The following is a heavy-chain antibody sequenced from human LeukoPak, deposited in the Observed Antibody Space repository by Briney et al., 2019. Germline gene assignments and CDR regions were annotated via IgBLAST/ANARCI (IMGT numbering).Heavy chain of an antibody. CDR1: GYTFTSYY. D-gene: IGHD2-21*02. J-gene: IGHJ4*02. V-gene: IGHV1-46*01. CDR2: INPSGGST. CDR3: ARESYCGGDCYSEFDY. Sequence: ASVKVSCKASGYTFTSYYMHWVRQAPGQGLEWMGIINPSGGSTSYAQKFQGRVTMTRDTSTSTVYMELSSLRSEDTAVYYCARESYCGGDCYSEFDYWGQGTLVTVPS.